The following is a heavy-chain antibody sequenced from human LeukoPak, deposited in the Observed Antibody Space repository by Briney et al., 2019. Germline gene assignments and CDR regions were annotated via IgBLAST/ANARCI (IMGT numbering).Heavy chain of an antibody. D-gene: IGHD3-3*01. J-gene: IGHJ4*02. CDR2: IYHSGST. CDR3: ARSGITIFGVVLDY. CDR1: GYSISSGYY. Sequence: SETLSLTCTVSGYSISSGYYWGWIRQPPGKGLEWIGSIYHSGSTYYNPSLKSQVTISVDTSKNQFSLKLSSVTAADTAVYYCARSGITIFGVVLDYWGQGTLVTVSS. V-gene: IGHV4-38-2*02.